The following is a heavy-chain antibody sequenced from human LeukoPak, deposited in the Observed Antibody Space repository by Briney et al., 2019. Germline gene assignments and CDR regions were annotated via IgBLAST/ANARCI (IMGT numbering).Heavy chain of an antibody. CDR3: ASQSRPPYDFWSGYYDPFDY. Sequence: GASVKVSCKASGYTFTSYYMHWVRQAPGQGLEWMGIINPSGGSTSYAQKFQGRVTMTRDTSTSTVYMELSSLRSEDTAVYYCASQSRPPYDFWSGYYDPFDYWGQGTLVTVSS. J-gene: IGHJ4*02. D-gene: IGHD3-3*01. CDR2: INPSGGST. V-gene: IGHV1-46*01. CDR1: GYTFTSYY.